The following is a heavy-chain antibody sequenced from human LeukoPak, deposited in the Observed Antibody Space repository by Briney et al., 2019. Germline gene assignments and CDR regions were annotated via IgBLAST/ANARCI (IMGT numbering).Heavy chain of an antibody. V-gene: IGHV3-11*04. D-gene: IGHD6-19*01. Sequence: PGGSLRLSCAASGFTFSDYYMSWVRQAPGQGLEGISYISSAGYTVDYADSVKGRFTNSRDNAKNSLYLQMNSLRDEDTAVYYCACQSNSGWYGYWGQGTLVTVSS. CDR1: GFTFSDYY. CDR3: ACQSNSGWYGY. J-gene: IGHJ4*02. CDR2: ISSAGYTV.